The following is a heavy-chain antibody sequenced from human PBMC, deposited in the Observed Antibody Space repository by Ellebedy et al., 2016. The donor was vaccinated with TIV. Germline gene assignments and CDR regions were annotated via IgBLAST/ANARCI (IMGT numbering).Heavy chain of an antibody. CDR3: AKGPSIPKYFQH. CDR2: ISGSGDST. D-gene: IGHD6-6*01. J-gene: IGHJ1*01. Sequence: GGSLRLSCAASGFTFSSYAMSWVRQAPGKGLEWVSAISGSGDSTYYADSVKGRFTISRDNSKNTLYLQMNSLRAEDTAVYYCAKGPSIPKYFQHWGQGTLVTVSS. V-gene: IGHV3-23*01. CDR1: GFTFSSYA.